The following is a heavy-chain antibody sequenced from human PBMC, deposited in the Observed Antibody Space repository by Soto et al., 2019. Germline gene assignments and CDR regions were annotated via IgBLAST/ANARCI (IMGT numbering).Heavy chain of an antibody. D-gene: IGHD2-15*01. CDR2: IFSGGTT. Sequence: QLQLQESGPGLVKPSETLSLTCTVSGGSISGNTFYWGWIRQPPGKGPEWIGSIFSGGTTFYNPSLQSRVTISVDPSKHQFSLKLSSVTAADTAVYYCASPMARYCIYTNCQAAFDIWGQGTMVTVSS. J-gene: IGHJ3*02. V-gene: IGHV4-39*01. CDR1: GGSISGNTFY. CDR3: ASPMARYCIYTNCQAAFDI.